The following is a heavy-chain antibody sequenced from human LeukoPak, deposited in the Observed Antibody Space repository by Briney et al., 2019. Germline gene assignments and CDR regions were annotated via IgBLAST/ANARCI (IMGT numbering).Heavy chain of an antibody. CDR3: ARGDYFGNFGIGTSYYYYYMDV. CDR2: IKQDGSEK. V-gene: IGHV3-7*03. Sequence: GGSLRLSCAASGFTFSSYGMTWVRQAPGKGLEWVANIKQDGSEKYYVDSVKGRFTISRDNAKNSLYLQMNSLRAEDTAVYYCARGDYFGNFGIGTSYYYYYMDVWGKGTTVTVSS. CDR1: GFTFSSYG. J-gene: IGHJ6*03. D-gene: IGHD2/OR15-2a*01.